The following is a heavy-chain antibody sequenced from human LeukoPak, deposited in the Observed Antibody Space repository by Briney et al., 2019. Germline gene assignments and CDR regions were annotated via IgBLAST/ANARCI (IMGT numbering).Heavy chain of an antibody. Sequence: GGSLRLSCAASGFTFSSYAMSWDRQAPGKGLEWVSAISGSGGSTYYADSVKGRFTISRDNSKNTLYLQMNSLRAEDTAVYYCAKDPNRSSWQYFDYWGQGTLVTVSS. CDR3: AKDPNRSSWQYFDY. J-gene: IGHJ4*02. D-gene: IGHD6-13*01. V-gene: IGHV3-23*01. CDR2: ISGSGGST. CDR1: GFTFSSYA.